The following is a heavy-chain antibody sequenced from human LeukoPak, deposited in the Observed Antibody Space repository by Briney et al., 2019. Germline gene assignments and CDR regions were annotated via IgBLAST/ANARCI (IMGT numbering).Heavy chain of an antibody. CDR3: ARARSSGWSLWSWFDP. CDR1: GFTFSSYS. V-gene: IGHV3-21*01. Sequence: GGSLRLSCAASGFTFSSYSMNWVRQAPGKGLEWVSSISSSSSYIYYADSVKGRFTISRDNAKNSLYLQMNSLRAEDTAVYYCARARSSGWSLWSWFDPWGQGTLVTVSS. CDR2: ISSSSSYI. D-gene: IGHD6-19*01. J-gene: IGHJ5*02.